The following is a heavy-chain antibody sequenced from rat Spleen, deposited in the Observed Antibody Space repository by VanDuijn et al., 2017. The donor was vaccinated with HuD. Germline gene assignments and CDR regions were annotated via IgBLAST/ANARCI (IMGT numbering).Heavy chain of an antibody. J-gene: IGHJ2*01. CDR2: ISTGGDNT. CDR1: GFTFSNYY. D-gene: IGHD1-12*02. Sequence: EVQLVESGGGQVQPGRSLKLSCAASGFTFSNYYMAWVRQAPTKGLAWVAYISTGGDNTYYRDSVKGRFTISRDNAKSTLYLQLDSLRSEDTATYYCTTDTFYDGTYYPGGFDYWGQGVMVTVSS. V-gene: IGHV5-27*01. CDR3: TTDTFYDGTYYPGGFDY.